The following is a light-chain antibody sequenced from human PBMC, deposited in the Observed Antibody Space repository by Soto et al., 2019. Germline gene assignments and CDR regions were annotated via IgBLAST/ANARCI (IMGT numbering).Light chain of an antibody. V-gene: IGLV1-47*01. J-gene: IGLJ2*01. CDR2: RSN. Sequence: QSVLTQPASASGTPGQTVTISCSGSSSNIGSNYVYWYQHLPGAAPKLLISRSNQRPSGVPDRFSGSKSGTSASLAISGLRSEDEADYYCASWDDSLSASVVFGGGTQLTVL. CDR3: ASWDDSLSASVV. CDR1: SSNIGSNY.